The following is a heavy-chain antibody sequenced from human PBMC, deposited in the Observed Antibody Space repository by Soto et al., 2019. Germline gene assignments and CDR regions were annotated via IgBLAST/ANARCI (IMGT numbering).Heavy chain of an antibody. CDR1: GFTFRSFT. Sequence: GGSLRLSCAASGFTFRSFTMNWVRQAPGKGLEWVSTISSNSAYIYYTDALRGRFTISRDNAKNSLHPQMNSLRAEDTAVYYCTRDASRDSSARGWFDPWGPGTLVTVSS. CDR3: TRDASRDSSARGWFDP. D-gene: IGHD6-13*01. J-gene: IGHJ5*02. CDR2: ISSNSAYI. V-gene: IGHV3-21*01.